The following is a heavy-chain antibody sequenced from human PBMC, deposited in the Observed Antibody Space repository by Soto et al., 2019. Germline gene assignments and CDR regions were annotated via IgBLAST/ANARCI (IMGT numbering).Heavy chain of an antibody. Sequence: PGGSLRLSCAASGFTLSSYWMHWVRQAPGKGLMWVARINSDGSTTNYADSVKGRFTISRDNAKNTVYVQMKSLRAEDTAVYYCARASGYDILTSYWLGYLGYWGPGTLVTVSS. CDR3: ARASGYDILTSYWLGYLGY. CDR2: INSDGSTT. D-gene: IGHD3-9*01. CDR1: GFTLSSYW. J-gene: IGHJ4*02. V-gene: IGHV3-74*01.